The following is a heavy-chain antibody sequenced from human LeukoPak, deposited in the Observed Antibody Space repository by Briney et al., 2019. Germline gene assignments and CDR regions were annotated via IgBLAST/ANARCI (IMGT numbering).Heavy chain of an antibody. CDR3: AKDIGIFGTGPFDY. CDR1: GGTFSSYA. Sequence: GASVKVSCKASGGTFSSYAISWVRQAPGQGLEWMGRIIPILGIANYAQKFQGRVTITADKSTSTAYMELSSLRPEDTAFYYCAKDIGIFGTGPFDYWGQGTLVTVSS. CDR2: IIPILGIA. D-gene: IGHD3-3*02. J-gene: IGHJ4*02. V-gene: IGHV1-69*04.